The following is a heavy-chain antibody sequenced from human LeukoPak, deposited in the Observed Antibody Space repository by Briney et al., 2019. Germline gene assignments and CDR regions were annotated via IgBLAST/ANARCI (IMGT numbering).Heavy chain of an antibody. CDR2: ISYDGSNK. J-gene: IGHJ4*02. V-gene: IGHV3-30-3*01. CDR3: ARDVLRGGYFDY. Sequence: PGRSLRLSCAASGFTSSSYAMHWVRQAPGKGLEWVAVISYDGSNKYYADSVKGRFTISRDNSKNTLYLQMNSLRAEDTAVYYCARDVLRGGYFDYWGQGTLVTVSS. D-gene: IGHD3-16*01. CDR1: GFTSSSYA.